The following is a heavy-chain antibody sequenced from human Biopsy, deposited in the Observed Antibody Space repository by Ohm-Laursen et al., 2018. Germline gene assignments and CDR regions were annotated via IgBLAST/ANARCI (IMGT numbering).Heavy chain of an antibody. Sequence: TLSLTCTVSGGSVSSGGFYWSWIRQHPGKGLEWIGYIYYSGTTYYNPSLKNLVTISVDTSKNQFSLKLNSVTAADTAVYYCARRPYGGTRYWYFDLWGRGTLVTVSS. CDR2: IYYSGTT. J-gene: IGHJ2*01. V-gene: IGHV4-31*01. D-gene: IGHD4-23*01. CDR1: GGSVSSGGFY. CDR3: ARRPYGGTRYWYFDL.